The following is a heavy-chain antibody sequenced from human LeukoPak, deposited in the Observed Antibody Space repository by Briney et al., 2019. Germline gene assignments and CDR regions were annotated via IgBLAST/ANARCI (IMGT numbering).Heavy chain of an antibody. Sequence: SETLSLTCNVSGGSISSYFWTWIRQPAGEGLEWIGRIHASGTTNYNSSLKSRFSVSVDTSKNQFSLKLTSVTAADTAVYFCARDGADVYGRAFDYWGQGTLVSVSS. D-gene: IGHD3-10*01. CDR3: ARDGADVYGRAFDY. CDR2: IHASGTT. J-gene: IGHJ4*02. CDR1: GGSISSYF. V-gene: IGHV4-4*07.